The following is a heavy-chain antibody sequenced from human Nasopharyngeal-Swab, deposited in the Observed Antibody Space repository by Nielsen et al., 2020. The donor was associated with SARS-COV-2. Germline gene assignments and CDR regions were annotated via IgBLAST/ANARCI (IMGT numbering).Heavy chain of an antibody. V-gene: IGHV3-7*04. CDR3: ARDLGITMVRGVTRDNWFDP. Sequence: VRQMPGKGLEWVANIKQDGSEKYYVDSVKGRFTISRDNAKNSLYLQMNSLRAEDTAVYYCARDLGITMVRGVTRDNWFDPWGQGTLVTVSS. J-gene: IGHJ5*02. D-gene: IGHD3-10*01. CDR2: IKQDGSEK.